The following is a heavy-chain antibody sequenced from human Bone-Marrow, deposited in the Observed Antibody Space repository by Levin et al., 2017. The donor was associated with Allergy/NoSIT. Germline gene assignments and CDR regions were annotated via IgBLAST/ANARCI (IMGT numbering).Heavy chain of an antibody. J-gene: IGHJ6*02. D-gene: IGHD1-26*01. CDR2: IGTGGDT. CDR1: EFTFSNYD. Sequence: SGGSLRLSCAASEFTFSNYDMHWVRQVTGKGLEWVSAIGTGGDTYYRDSVKGRFTISRENAKSSLFLEMNSLRAGDTAVYYCVTELRGAAGGHFFYGLAVWGQGTTVTVSS. CDR3: VTELRGAAGGHFFYGLAV. V-gene: IGHV3-13*01.